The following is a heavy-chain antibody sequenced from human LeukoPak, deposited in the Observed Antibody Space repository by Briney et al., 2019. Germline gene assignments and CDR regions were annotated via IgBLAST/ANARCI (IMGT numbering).Heavy chain of an antibody. CDR3: ARAPKVVRGTSNWFDP. CDR1: GGTFSSYA. D-gene: IGHD3-10*01. Sequence: SVKVSCKASGGTFSSYAISWVRQAPGQGLEWMGGIIPIFGTANYAQKFQGRVTITADKSTSTAYMELSSLRSEDTAVYYCARAPKVVRGTSNWFDPWGQGTLVTVSS. CDR2: IIPIFGTA. V-gene: IGHV1-69*06. J-gene: IGHJ5*02.